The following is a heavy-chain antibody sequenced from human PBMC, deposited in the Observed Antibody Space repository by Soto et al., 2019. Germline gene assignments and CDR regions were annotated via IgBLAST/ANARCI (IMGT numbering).Heavy chain of an antibody. D-gene: IGHD1-26*01. CDR2: IRQDGTET. Sequence: EAQLVESGGGLVQPGGSLRLSCAASGFTFSTYWMNWVRQAPGMGLEWLAIIRQDGTETHYVDSVKGRFTISRDNTKNSVFLQMNNLRADDTAVYYCVGGAGWELDYWGQGTLVTVSS. J-gene: IGHJ4*02. CDR1: GFTFSTYW. V-gene: IGHV3-7*03. CDR3: VGGAGWELDY.